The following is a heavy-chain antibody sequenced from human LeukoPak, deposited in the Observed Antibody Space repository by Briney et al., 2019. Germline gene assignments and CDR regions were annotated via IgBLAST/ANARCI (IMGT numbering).Heavy chain of an antibody. CDR2: ISYDGSNK. CDR1: GFTSSSYG. Sequence: PGGSLRLSCAASGFTSSSYGIHWVRQAPGKGQEWVEIISYDGSNKYYADSVKGRFTISRDNSKNTLYLQMNSLRAEDTAVYYCAKEFLYGSGSYHYYYYYGMDVWGQGTTVTVSS. CDR3: AKEFLYGSGSYHYYYYYGMDV. J-gene: IGHJ6*02. V-gene: IGHV3-30*18. D-gene: IGHD3-10*01.